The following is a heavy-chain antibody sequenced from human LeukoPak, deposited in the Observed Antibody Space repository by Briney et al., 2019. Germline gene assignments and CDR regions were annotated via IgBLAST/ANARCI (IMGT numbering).Heavy chain of an antibody. Sequence: GGSLRLSCAASGFTFSSYSMNWVRQAPGKGLEWVSSISSSSSYIYYADSVKGRFTISRDNSKNTLYLQMNSLRAEDTAVYYCARDRYDLWSGYYFYYYYMDVWGKGTTVTVSS. D-gene: IGHD3-3*01. J-gene: IGHJ6*03. CDR1: GFTFSSYS. V-gene: IGHV3-21*01. CDR3: ARDRYDLWSGYYFYYYYMDV. CDR2: ISSSSSYI.